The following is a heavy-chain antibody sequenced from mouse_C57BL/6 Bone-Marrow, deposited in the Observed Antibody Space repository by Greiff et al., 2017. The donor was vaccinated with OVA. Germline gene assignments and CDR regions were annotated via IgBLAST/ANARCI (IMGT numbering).Heavy chain of an antibody. CDR1: GYTFTTYP. J-gene: IGHJ4*01. CDR2: FHPYNDDT. V-gene: IGHV1-47*01. Sequence: QVQLQQSGAELVKPGASVKMSCKASGYTFTTYPIEWMKQNHGKSLEWIGNFHPYNDDTKYNEKFKGKATLTVEKSSSTVYLELSRLTSDDSAVYYCARRIGYGSSYAPGAMDYWGQGTSVTVSS. CDR3: ARRIGYGSSYAPGAMDY. D-gene: IGHD1-1*01.